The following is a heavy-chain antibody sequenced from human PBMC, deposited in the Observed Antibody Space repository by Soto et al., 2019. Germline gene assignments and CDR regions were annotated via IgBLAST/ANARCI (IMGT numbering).Heavy chain of an antibody. D-gene: IGHD3-10*01. J-gene: IGHJ4*02. V-gene: IGHV1-69*04. Sequence: GASVKVSCKASGYTFTSYGISWVRQAPGLGLEWMGRVNPIVSMSNYAQKFQGRVTMTADKSTSTAYMELSSLRSEDTAIYYCASSYGSGYRAFDYWGQGALVTVSS. CDR1: GYTFTSYG. CDR3: ASSYGSGYRAFDY. CDR2: VNPIVSMS.